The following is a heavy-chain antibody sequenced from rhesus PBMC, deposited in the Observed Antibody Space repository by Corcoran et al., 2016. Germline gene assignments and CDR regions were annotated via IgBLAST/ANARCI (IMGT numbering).Heavy chain of an antibody. V-gene: IGHV5-20*02. J-gene: IGHJ4*01. CDR1: GYSFNNYW. CDR3: ARGRTLGFDY. D-gene: IGHD2-39*01. Sequence: EVQLVQSGAEVKRPGESLKISCKTSGYSFNNYWISWVRQMSGKGLEWMGAIDPSNSDARYSPSFQCQVTISADKSITPAYLQWSSLKASDTATYYCARGRTLGFDYWGQGVLVTVSS. CDR2: IDPSNSDA.